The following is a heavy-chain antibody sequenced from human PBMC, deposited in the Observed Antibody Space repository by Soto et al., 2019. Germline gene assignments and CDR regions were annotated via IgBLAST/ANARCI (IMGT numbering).Heavy chain of an antibody. CDR3: ARTGIEASGTMYGMDV. CDR1: GFTFSKYI. J-gene: IGHJ6*02. V-gene: IGHV3-48*02. Sequence: GVSLRLSCEASGFTFSKYILNWVRPAPGKGLEWISSISRSSSTIYYAESVKGRFTISRDNAKNSLSLEMNSLRDEDTAVYYCARTGIEASGTMYGMDVWGQGTTVTVSS. D-gene: IGHD6-13*01. CDR2: ISRSSSTI.